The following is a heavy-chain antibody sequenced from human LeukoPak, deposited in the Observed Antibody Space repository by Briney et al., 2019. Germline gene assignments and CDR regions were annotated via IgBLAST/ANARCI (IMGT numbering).Heavy chain of an antibody. V-gene: IGHV4-59*01. CDR3: ARIDYATFDF. Sequence: SETLSLTCTVSGGSITSYSWSWIRQPPGRGLEWIGDIYYSGSTIYNPSLMSRVTISVDKSKNQFSPNLRSVTAADTAVYYCARIDYATFDFWGPGNLVTVSS. CDR2: IYYSGST. J-gene: IGHJ4*02. D-gene: IGHD3-16*01. CDR1: GGSITSYS.